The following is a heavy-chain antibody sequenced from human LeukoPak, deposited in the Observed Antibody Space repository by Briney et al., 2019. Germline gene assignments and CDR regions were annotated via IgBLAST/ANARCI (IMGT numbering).Heavy chain of an antibody. J-gene: IGHJ4*02. V-gene: IGHV3-23*01. CDR2: FSGSGGST. D-gene: IGHD6-13*01. Sequence: GGSLRLSCAASGFNFSSYWMSWVRQAPGKGLEWVSAFSGSGGSTYYADSVKGRFTISRDNSKNTLYLQMNSLRAEDTAVYYCAKVGGSSSWSLDYYFDYWGQGTLVTVSS. CDR3: AKVGGSSSWSLDYYFDY. CDR1: GFNFSSYW.